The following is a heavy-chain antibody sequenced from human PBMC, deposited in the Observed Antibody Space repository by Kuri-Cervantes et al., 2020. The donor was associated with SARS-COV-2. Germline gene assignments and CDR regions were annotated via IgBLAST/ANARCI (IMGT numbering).Heavy chain of an antibody. CDR2: ISYDGSNK. V-gene: IGHV3-30*18. CDR3: AKDVGYFGGMDV. D-gene: IGHD3-9*01. J-gene: IGHJ6*02. CDR1: GFTFSSYG. Sequence: GSLRLSCAASGFTFSSYGMHWVRQAPGKGLEWVAVISYDGSNKYYADSVKGRFTISRDNSKNTPYLQMNSLRAEDTAVYYCAKDVGYFGGMDVWGQGTTVTVSS.